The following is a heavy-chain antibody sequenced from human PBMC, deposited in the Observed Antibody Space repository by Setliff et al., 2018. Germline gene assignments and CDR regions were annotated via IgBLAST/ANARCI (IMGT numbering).Heavy chain of an antibody. CDR3: AKVRALTYCRGDSCYCFDY. Sequence: GSLRLSCAASGFTFGGSAIHWVRQASGKGLEWVGRIRSKPNSYATAYAASVKGRFTISRDDSENTAYLQMNSLRPEDTALYYCAKVRALTYCRGDSCYCFDYWGQGTLVTVSS. D-gene: IGHD2-15*01. J-gene: IGHJ4*02. CDR2: IRSKPNSYAT. V-gene: IGHV3-73*01. CDR1: GFTFGGSA.